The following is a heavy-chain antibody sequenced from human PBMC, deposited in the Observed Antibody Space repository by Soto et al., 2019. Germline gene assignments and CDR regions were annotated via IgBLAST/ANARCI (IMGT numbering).Heavy chain of an antibody. D-gene: IGHD6-13*01. V-gene: IGHV1-69*13. J-gene: IGHJ3*02. CDR3: ARKQQFLAAAGNHAFDI. CDR2: IIPIFGTA. CDR1: GGTFSSYA. Sequence: GASVKVSCKASGGTFSSYAISWVRQAPGQGLEWMGGIIPIFGTANYAQKFQGRVTITADESTSTAYMELSSLRSEDTAVYYCARKQQFLAAAGNHAFDIWGQGTMVTVSS.